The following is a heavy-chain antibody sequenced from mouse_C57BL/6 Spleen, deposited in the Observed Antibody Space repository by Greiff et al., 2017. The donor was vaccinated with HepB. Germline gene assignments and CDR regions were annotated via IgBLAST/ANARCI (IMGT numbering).Heavy chain of an antibody. CDR1: GFTFSDYY. Sequence: EVKLMESEGGLVQPGSSMKLSCTASGFTFSDYYMAWVRQVPEKGLEWVANINYDGSSTYYLDSLKSRFIISRDNAKNILYLQMSSLKSEDTATYYCARYYEGMDYWGQGTSVTVSS. D-gene: IGHD2-4*01. CDR3: ARYYEGMDY. V-gene: IGHV5-16*01. J-gene: IGHJ4*01. CDR2: INYDGSST.